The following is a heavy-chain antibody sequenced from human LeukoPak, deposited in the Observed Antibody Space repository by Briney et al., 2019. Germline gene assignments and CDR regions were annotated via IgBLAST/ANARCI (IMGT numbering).Heavy chain of an antibody. Sequence: NSGGSLRLSCAASGFTFSSYSMNWARQAPGKGLEWVSSISSSSSYIYYADSVKGRFTISRDNAKNSLHLQMNSLRAEDTAVYYCARDEQWLVPDYWGQGTLVTVSS. CDR1: GFTFSSYS. V-gene: IGHV3-21*01. D-gene: IGHD6-19*01. J-gene: IGHJ4*02. CDR2: ISSSSSYI. CDR3: ARDEQWLVPDY.